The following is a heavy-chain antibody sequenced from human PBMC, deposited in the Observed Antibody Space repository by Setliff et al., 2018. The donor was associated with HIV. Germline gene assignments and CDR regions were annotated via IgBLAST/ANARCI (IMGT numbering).Heavy chain of an antibody. J-gene: IGHJ4*02. CDR3: ARVRGWFGELWSFDY. CDR1: GYSFTSYW. D-gene: IGHD3-10*01. Sequence: PGESLKISCKGSGYSFTSYWIGWVRQMPGKGLEWMGIIYPGDSDTRYSPSFQGQVTISADKSISTAYLQWSSLKASDTAMYYCARVRGWFGELWSFDYWGQGTLVTVSS. CDR2: IYPGDSDT. V-gene: IGHV5-51*01.